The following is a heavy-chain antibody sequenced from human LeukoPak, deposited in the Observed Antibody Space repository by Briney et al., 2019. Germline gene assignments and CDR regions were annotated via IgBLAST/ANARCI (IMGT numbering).Heavy chain of an antibody. CDR3: ARGVAVAGTPSTWFDP. J-gene: IGHJ5*02. D-gene: IGHD6-19*01. Sequence: ASVKVSCKACGFTFTGYYMHWVRQAPGQGLEGMGRINPNSGCTKYAQKLRGRVTMTRDPSISTAYMELSWLRSDDTAVYYCARGVAVAGTPSTWFDPWGQGTLVTVSS. V-gene: IGHV1-2*06. CDR2: INPNSGCT. CDR1: GFTFTGYY.